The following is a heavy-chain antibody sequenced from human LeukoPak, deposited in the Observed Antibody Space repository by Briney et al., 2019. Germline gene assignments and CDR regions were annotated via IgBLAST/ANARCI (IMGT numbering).Heavy chain of an antibody. Sequence: SETLSLTCTVSGGSVSSGSYYWSWIRQSPGKGLEWIGNIYSSGSTNYNPSLKSRVTISVDTSKNQFSLKLSSVTAADTAVYYCARAGSSGWYDSTYFGYWGQGTLVTVSS. J-gene: IGHJ4*02. CDR2: IYSSGST. D-gene: IGHD6-19*01. CDR3: ARAGSSGWYDSTYFGY. V-gene: IGHV4-61*01. CDR1: GGSVSSGSYY.